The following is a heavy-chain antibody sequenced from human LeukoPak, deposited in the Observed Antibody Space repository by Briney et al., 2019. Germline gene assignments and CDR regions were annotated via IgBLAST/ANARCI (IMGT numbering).Heavy chain of an antibody. CDR1: RYTFTSYY. CDR3: ARSDPIAVAGFYMDA. Sequence: GASVKVSCKASRYTFTSYYMHLVRQAPGQGLDWMGIINPSGGSTSYAQKFQGRVTMTRDMSTSTVYMELSSLRSEDTAVYYCARSDPIAVAGFYMDAWGKGTTVTVSS. D-gene: IGHD6-19*01. J-gene: IGHJ6*03. V-gene: IGHV1-46*01. CDR2: INPSGGST.